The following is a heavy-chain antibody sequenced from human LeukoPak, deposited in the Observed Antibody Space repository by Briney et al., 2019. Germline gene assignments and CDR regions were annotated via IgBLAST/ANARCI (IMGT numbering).Heavy chain of an antibody. CDR3: AREVGYSFEEVRDAFDI. CDR2: ISSSSSYI. V-gene: IGHV3-21*01. CDR1: GFTFSSYA. D-gene: IGHD5-18*01. J-gene: IGHJ3*02. Sequence: PGRSLRLSCAASGFTFSSYAMNWVRQAPGKGLEWVSSISSSSSYIYYADSVKGRFTISRDNAKNSLYLQMNSLRAEDTAVYYCAREVGYSFEEVRDAFDIWGQGTMVTVSS.